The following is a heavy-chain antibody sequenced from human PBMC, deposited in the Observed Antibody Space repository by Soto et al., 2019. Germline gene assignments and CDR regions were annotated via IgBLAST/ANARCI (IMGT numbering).Heavy chain of an antibody. D-gene: IGHD2-21*02. CDR2: IIPIFGTA. CDR1: GGTFSSYA. CDR3: AVSVVTAHAYYFDY. V-gene: IGHV1-69*06. Sequence: QVQLVQSGAEVKKPGSSVKVSCKASGGTFSSYAISWVRQAPGQGLEWMGGIIPIFGTANYAQKFQGRVTITADKSTSTAYMELSRLRSEDTAVYYWAVSVVTAHAYYFDYWGQGTLVTVSS. J-gene: IGHJ4*02.